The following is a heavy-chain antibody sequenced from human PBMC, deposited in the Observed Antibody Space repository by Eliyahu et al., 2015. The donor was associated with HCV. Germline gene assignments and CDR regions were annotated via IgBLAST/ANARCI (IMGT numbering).Heavy chain of an antibody. CDR3: ARDRLQTSYYFDY. CDR2: IXYDGSNK. D-gene: IGHD6-25*01. J-gene: IGHJ4*02. V-gene: IGHV3-30*04. Sequence: QVXLVESGXGVVXPXRSXVLXCTAWVCQVTXKGLEWVAVIXYDGSNKYYADSVKGRFTISRDNSKNTLYLQMNSLRAEDTAVYYCARDRLQTSYYFDYWGQGTLVTVSS.